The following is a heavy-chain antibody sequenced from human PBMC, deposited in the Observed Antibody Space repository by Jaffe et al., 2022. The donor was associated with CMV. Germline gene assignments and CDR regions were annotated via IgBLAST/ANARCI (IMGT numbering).Heavy chain of an antibody. J-gene: IGHJ3*02. CDR1: GGSFSGYY. Sequence: QVQLQQWGAGLLKPSETLSLTCAVYGGSFSGYYWSWIRQPPGKGLEWIGEINHSGSTNYNPSLKSRVTISVDTSKNQFSLKLSSVTAADTAVYYCARGKFGSSWYPHDAFDIWGQGTMVTVSS. CDR3: ARGKFGSSWYPHDAFDI. V-gene: IGHV4-34*01. D-gene: IGHD6-13*01. CDR2: INHSGST.